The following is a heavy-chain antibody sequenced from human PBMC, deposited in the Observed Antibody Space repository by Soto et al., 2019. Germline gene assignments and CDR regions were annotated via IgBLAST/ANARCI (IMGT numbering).Heavy chain of an antibody. CDR2: ISTHNGDT. J-gene: IGHJ4*02. CDR3: AREYFSSVSCYSPDF. D-gene: IGHD2-2*01. V-gene: IGHV1-18*01. Sequence: QVQLVQSGAEVKKPGDSVKVSCKASGYTLTSFGISWVRQAPEQGLEWMGWISTHNGDTKYAQQLQARVTMTTDTSTTTAYLEFRSLRSDDTAVYYCAREYFSSVSCYSPDFWGQGTLVTVSS. CDR1: GYTLTSFG.